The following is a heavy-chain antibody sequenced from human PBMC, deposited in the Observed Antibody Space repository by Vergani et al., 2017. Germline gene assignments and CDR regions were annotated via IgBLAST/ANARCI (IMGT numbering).Heavy chain of an antibody. D-gene: IGHD2-8*01. V-gene: IGHV3-11*04. Sequence: LEESGGGSVKPGGSLRLSCAASGFKLSDHYMSWIRQAPGKGLEWVSHISPGASTVSYTDSVTGRFTVSRDNDNNSLSLDMTTLRVEDTAVYYCAKNHGISKTRHYYAMDVWGQGTTVTVSS. J-gene: IGHJ6*02. CDR2: ISPGASTV. CDR1: GFKLSDHY. CDR3: AKNHGISKTRHYYAMDV.